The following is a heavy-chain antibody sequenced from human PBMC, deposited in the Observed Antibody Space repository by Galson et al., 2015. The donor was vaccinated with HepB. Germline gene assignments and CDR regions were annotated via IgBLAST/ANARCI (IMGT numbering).Heavy chain of an antibody. D-gene: IGHD2-15*01. CDR1: GYTFTSYG. CDR2: ISAYNGNT. CDR3: ARALCSGGSCYNSYYYYYGMDV. V-gene: IGHV1-18*04. Sequence: SVKVSCKASGYTFTSYGISWVRQAPGQGLEWMGWISAYNGNTNYAQKLQGRVTMTTDTSTSTAYMELRSLRSDDTAVYYCARALCSGGSCYNSYYYYYGMDVWGQGTTVTVSS. J-gene: IGHJ6*02.